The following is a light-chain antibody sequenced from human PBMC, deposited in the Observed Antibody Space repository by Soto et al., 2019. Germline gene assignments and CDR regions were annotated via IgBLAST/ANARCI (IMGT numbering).Light chain of an antibody. CDR2: GAS. V-gene: IGKV3-20*01. J-gene: IGKJ3*01. Sequence: PGERATLSCRASQSVSSDYLVWYQQKPGLPPRLLIYGASRRATGIPDRLGGIGSGTDFILTISRLEPEPFAVYYGPHYDNTPLSVTFGPGTQVDIK. CDR1: QSVSSDY. CDR3: PHYDNTPLSVT.